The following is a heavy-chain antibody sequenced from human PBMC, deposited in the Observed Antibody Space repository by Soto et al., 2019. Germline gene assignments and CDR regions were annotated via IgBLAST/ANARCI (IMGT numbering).Heavy chain of an antibody. V-gene: IGHV3-21*01. Sequence: PGGSLRLSCAASGFTFSSYSMNWVRQAPGKGLEWVSSISSSSSYIYYADSVKGRFTISRDNAKNSLYLQMNSLRAEDTAVYYCARVHVDYDILTGYYESNKYYYYYMDVWGKGTTVTVSS. CDR1: GFTFSSYS. CDR2: ISSSSSYI. D-gene: IGHD3-9*01. CDR3: ARVHVDYDILTGYYESNKYYYYYMDV. J-gene: IGHJ6*03.